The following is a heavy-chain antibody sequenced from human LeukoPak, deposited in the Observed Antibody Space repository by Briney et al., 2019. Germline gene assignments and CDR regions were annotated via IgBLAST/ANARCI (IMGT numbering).Heavy chain of an antibody. V-gene: IGHV4-59*08. J-gene: IGHJ4*02. CDR2: IYYSGST. CDR3: ARLNGYSYGPSFDY. D-gene: IGHD5-18*01. Sequence: PSETLSLTCTVSGVSISSYYWSWIRQPPGKGLEWIGYIYYSGSTNYNPSLKSRVTISVDTSKNQFSLKLSSVTAADTAVYYCARLNGYSYGPSFDYWGQGTLVTVSS. CDR1: GVSISSYY.